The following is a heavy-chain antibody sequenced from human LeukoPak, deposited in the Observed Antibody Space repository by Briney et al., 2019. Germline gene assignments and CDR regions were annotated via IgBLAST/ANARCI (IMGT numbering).Heavy chain of an antibody. CDR2: MNPNSGNT. V-gene: IGHV1-8*03. D-gene: IGHD6-6*01. Sequence: ASVNLSCKASGYTFTSYDISWVRQATGQGLEGMGWMNPNSGNTGYAQKIQGRVTITRNTSITTAYMELSSLRSEDTAVYYCARARSSSSSWLPLLRYYYYMDVWGKGTTVTVSS. CDR1: GYTFTSYD. CDR3: ARARSSSSSWLPLLRYYYYMDV. J-gene: IGHJ6*03.